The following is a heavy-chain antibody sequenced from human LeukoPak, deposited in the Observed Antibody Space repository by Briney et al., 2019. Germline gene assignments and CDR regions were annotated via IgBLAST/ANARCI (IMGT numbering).Heavy chain of an antibody. CDR1: GGSISSGDYY. Sequence: PSQTLSLTCTVSGGSISSGDYYWSWIRQPPGKGLEWIGYIYYSGSTYYNPSLKSRVTISVDTSANHFSLQLISVTAADTALYYCARTVPWSYYMDVWGKGTTVTVSS. D-gene: IGHD2-15*01. CDR3: ARTVPWSYYMDV. CDR2: IYYSGST. J-gene: IGHJ6*03. V-gene: IGHV4-30-4*08.